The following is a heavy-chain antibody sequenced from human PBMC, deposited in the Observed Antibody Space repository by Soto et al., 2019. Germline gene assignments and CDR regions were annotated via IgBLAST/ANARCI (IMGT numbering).Heavy chain of an antibody. CDR3: ARVSSGWSIWFDP. D-gene: IGHD6-19*01. CDR2: IWYDGSNK. J-gene: IGHJ5*02. Sequence: QVQLVESGGGVVQPGRSLRLSCAASGFTFSSYGMHWVRQAPGKGLEWVAVIWYDGSNKYYADSVKGRFTISRDNSKNTLYLQMNSLRAEDTAVYYCARVSSGWSIWFDPWGQGTLVTVSS. CDR1: GFTFSSYG. V-gene: IGHV3-33*01.